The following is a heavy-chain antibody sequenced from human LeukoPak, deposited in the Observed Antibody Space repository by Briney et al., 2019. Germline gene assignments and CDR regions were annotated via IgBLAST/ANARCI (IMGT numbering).Heavy chain of an antibody. J-gene: IGHJ4*02. CDR1: GYTLTELS. Sequence: ASVKVSCKVSGYTLTELSMHWVRQAPGKGLEWMGGFDPGDGETIYAQKFQGRVTMTEDTSTDTAYMELSSLRSEDTAVYYCATLEMATKLLDYWGQGTLVTVSS. V-gene: IGHV1-24*01. CDR2: FDPGDGET. D-gene: IGHD5-12*01. CDR3: ATLEMATKLLDY.